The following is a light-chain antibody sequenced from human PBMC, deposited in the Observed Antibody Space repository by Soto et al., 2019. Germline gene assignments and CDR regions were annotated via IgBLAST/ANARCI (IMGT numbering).Light chain of an antibody. CDR1: QSVSTS. Sequence: IVLTQSPVTLALSPGERAVLSCRASQSVSTSLAWYQHKPGQAPRLFIYDASKRAPGIPARFSGSGSGTDFTRTISRLESEDIAVYYCQVRDGWPSFGQGTKVEIK. J-gene: IGKJ1*01. CDR2: DAS. CDR3: QVRDGWPS. V-gene: IGKV3-11*01.